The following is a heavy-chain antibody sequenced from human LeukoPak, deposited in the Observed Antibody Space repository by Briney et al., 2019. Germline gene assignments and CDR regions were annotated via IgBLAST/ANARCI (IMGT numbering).Heavy chain of an antibody. CDR2: IKDDGSEK. CDR1: AFTFSSYW. D-gene: IGHD6-19*01. V-gene: IGHV3-7*04. CDR3: ARAYSSGWPFDY. Sequence: PGGSLSLSCAGSAFTFSSYWMSWVRQAPGKGPEWVANIKDDGSEKYYLDSVKGRFTISRDNAKNSLYLQMNSLRAEDTAVYYCARAYSSGWPFDYWGQGTLVTVSS. J-gene: IGHJ4*02.